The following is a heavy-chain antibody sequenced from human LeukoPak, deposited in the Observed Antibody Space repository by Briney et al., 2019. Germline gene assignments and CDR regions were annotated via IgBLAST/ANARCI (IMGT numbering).Heavy chain of an antibody. CDR2: ISSSSSTI. Sequence: GGSLRLSCAASGFTFDDYGMSWVRQAPGKGLEWVSYISSSSSTIYYADSVKGRFTISRDNAKNSLYLQMNSLRAEDTAVYYCARDLRDYYDTPDYWGQGTLVTVSS. J-gene: IGHJ4*02. CDR3: ARDLRDYYDTPDY. CDR1: GFTFDDYG. D-gene: IGHD3-22*01. V-gene: IGHV3-48*01.